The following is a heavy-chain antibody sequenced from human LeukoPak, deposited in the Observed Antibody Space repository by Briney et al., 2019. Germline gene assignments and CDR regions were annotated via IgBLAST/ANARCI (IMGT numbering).Heavy chain of an antibody. Sequence: ASVKVSCKASGYTFTSHGISWVRQAPAQGPEWMGWMNTYSGNTNYAQKLQGRVTMTTDTSTSTAYMELRSLRSDDTAVYYCARDRGVVVNSDYYYYYGLDVWGQGTTVTVSS. CDR3: ARDRGVVVNSDYYYYYGLDV. CDR1: GYTFTSHG. D-gene: IGHD3-22*01. J-gene: IGHJ6*02. CDR2: MNTYSGNT. V-gene: IGHV1-18*01.